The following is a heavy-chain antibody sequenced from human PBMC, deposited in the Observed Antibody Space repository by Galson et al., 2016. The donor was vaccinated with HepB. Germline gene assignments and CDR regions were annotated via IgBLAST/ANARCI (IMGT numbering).Heavy chain of an antibody. CDR1: GYTFSGYY. J-gene: IGHJ4*02. V-gene: IGHV1-2*04. CDR3: ARAPPHYYNTSGFYYDY. D-gene: IGHD3-22*01. CDR2: INPDSGDT. Sequence: SVKVSCKASGYTFSGYYMHWVRQAPGQGLEWMGRINPDSGDTNYAQKFRGWVTMTRDTSIRTVYMELSRLRSDDTAVYYCARAPPHYYNTSGFYYDYWGRGTLGTVSS.